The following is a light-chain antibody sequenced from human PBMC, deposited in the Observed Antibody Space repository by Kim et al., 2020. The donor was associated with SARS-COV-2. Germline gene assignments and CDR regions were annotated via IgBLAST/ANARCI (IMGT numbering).Light chain of an antibody. V-gene: IGKV1-12*01. CDR1: QGISSW. CDR2: AAS. Sequence: GDRVTITCRASQGISSWLAWYQQKPGKAPKLLICAASSLQSGVPSRFSGSASGTDFILTISSLQPEDSATYYCQQAKSFPLTFGGGTKVDIK. J-gene: IGKJ4*01. CDR3: QQAKSFPLT.